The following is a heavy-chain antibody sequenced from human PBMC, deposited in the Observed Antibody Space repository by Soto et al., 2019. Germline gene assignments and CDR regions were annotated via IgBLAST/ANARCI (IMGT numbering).Heavy chain of an antibody. J-gene: IGHJ6*02. Sequence: QVQLVESGGGVVQPGRSLRLSCEASGFTFSSYGMHWVRQAPGKGLEWVAVIWYDGSNKYYADSVKGRFTISRDNSKNTLYLQMNSLRAEDTAVYYCARGLGAYYYGMDVWGQGTTVTVSS. CDR2: IWYDGSNK. CDR3: ARGLGAYYYGMDV. V-gene: IGHV3-33*01. CDR1: GFTFSSYG. D-gene: IGHD3-9*01.